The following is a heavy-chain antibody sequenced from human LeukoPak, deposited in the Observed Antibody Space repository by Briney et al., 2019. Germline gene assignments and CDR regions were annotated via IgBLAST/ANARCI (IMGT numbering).Heavy chain of an antibody. Sequence: GGSLRLSCAASGFTFSSYAMSWVRQAPGKGLEWVSAISGSGGSTYYADSVKGRFTISRDNSKNTLYLQMNSLRAEDTAVYHCAKDLGPLAHDYGASRGDYWGQGTLVTVSS. CDR1: GFTFSSYA. CDR3: AKDLGPLAHDYGASRGDY. V-gene: IGHV3-23*01. D-gene: IGHD4-17*01. CDR2: ISGSGGST. J-gene: IGHJ4*02.